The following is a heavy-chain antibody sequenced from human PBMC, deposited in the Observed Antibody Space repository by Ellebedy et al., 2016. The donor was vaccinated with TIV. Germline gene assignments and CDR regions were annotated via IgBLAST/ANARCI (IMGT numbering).Heavy chain of an antibody. Sequence: GESLKISXVPSGFTFSNYAMSWVRQAPGKGLEWVSAISGSGTNTYYAGSVKGRFTISRDNSKNTLYLQMNSLRADDTAIYYCAKDLGAGGGSVFNYWGQGTLVTVSS. CDR1: GFTFSNYA. CDR2: ISGSGTNT. D-gene: IGHD2-15*01. CDR3: AKDLGAGGGSVFNY. J-gene: IGHJ4*02. V-gene: IGHV3-23*01.